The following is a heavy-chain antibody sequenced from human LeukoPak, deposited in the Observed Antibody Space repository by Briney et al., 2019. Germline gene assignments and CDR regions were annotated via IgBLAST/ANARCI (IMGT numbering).Heavy chain of an antibody. J-gene: IGHJ4*02. CDR2: INSNGGRT. Sequence: GGSLRLSCSASGFTFSIYAMHWVRQAPGKGLEYLSTINSNGGRTYYADSVKGRFTISRDNSKNTLYLQMNNLSAEDTVVYYCARRVARYYVDYWGQGTLVTVSS. V-gene: IGHV3-64*04. CDR1: GFTFSIYA. CDR3: ARRVARYYVDY.